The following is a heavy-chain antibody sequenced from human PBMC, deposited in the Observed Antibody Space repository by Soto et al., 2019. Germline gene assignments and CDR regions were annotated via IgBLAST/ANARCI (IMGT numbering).Heavy chain of an antibody. V-gene: IGHV1-2*02. CDR2: INPATGAA. J-gene: IGHJ3*02. CDR1: GYPVTAYY. CDR3: ARGVVVGGAGSAAFDM. D-gene: IGHD2-21*01. Sequence: QLHLVQSGAVVKKPGASVTVSCSASGYPVTAYYMHWVRQAPGRGLEWMGGINPATGAAKYTQTFRGRVTMTSDTATSTVFMELSGLTSDDTAVFYCARGVVVGGAGSAAFDMWGQGTLVTVSS.